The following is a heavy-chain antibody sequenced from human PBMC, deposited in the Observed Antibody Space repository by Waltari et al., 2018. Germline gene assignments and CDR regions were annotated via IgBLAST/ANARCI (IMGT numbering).Heavy chain of an antibody. J-gene: IGHJ4*02. Sequence: QVQLQESGPGLVKPSETLSLTCTVSGGPISSYYWSWIRQPPGKGLEWIGYIYYSGSTNYNPSLKSRVTISVDTSKNQFSLKLSSVTAADTAVYYCARRPRGGAVGAFDYWGQGTLVTVSS. V-gene: IGHV4-59*08. CDR3: ARRPRGGAVGAFDY. CDR2: IYYSGST. CDR1: GGPISSYY. D-gene: IGHD3-10*01.